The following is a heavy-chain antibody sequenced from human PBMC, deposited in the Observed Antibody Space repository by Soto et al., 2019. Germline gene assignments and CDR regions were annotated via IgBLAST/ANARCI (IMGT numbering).Heavy chain of an antibody. D-gene: IGHD2-15*01. J-gene: IGHJ6*02. Sequence: PSETLSLTCTVSGGSISSYYWSWIRQPAGKGLKWIGRIYTSGRTNYNPSLKSRVTMSVDTSKNQFSLKRSAVTAADTAVYYCARESGGTYLASYYYGTDVCGPGTTLTVS. CDR1: GGSISSYY. CDR3: ARESGGTYLASYYYGTDV. CDR2: IYTSGRT. V-gene: IGHV4-4*07.